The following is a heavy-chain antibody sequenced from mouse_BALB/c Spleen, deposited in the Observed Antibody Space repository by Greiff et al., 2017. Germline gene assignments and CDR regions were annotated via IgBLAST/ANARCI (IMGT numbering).Heavy chain of an antibody. CDR1: GFTFSSFG. V-gene: IGHV5-17*02. CDR3: ARAATATHFDV. J-gene: IGHJ1*01. CDR2: ISSGSSTI. D-gene: IGHD1-2*01. Sequence: EVKLMESGGGLVQPGGSRKLSCAASGFTFSSFGMHWVRQAPEKGLEWVAYISSGSSTIYYADTVKGRFTITRDNPKNTLFLQMTNLRSEDTAMYYCARAATATHFDVWGAGTTVTVSS.